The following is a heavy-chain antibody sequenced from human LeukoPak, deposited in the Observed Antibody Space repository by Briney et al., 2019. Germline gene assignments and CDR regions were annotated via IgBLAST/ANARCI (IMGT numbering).Heavy chain of an antibody. D-gene: IGHD3-22*01. CDR2: INHSGST. J-gene: IGHJ3*02. CDR3: ARARVYYYDSSGYVDAFDI. V-gene: IGHV4-34*09. Sequence: PSETLSLTCAVYGGSFSGYYWSWIRQPPGKGLEWIGEINHSGSTNYNPSLKSRVTISVDTSNNQFSLKLSSVTAADTAVYYCARARVYYYDSSGYVDAFDIWGQGTMVIVSS. CDR1: GGSFSGYY.